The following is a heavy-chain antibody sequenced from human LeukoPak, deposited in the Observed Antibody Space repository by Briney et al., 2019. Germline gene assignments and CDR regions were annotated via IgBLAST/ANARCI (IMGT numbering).Heavy chain of an antibody. CDR2: ISGSGGST. Sequence: PGGSLRLSCTASGFIFSNYAITWVRQTPGKGLEWVSAISGSGGSTYYADSVKGRFTISRDNSKNTLYLQMNSLRAEDTAVYYCARDAPSRLYSYGPSDYWGQGTLVTVSS. CDR3: ARDAPSRLYSYGPSDY. V-gene: IGHV3-23*01. CDR1: GFIFSNYA. D-gene: IGHD5-18*01. J-gene: IGHJ4*02.